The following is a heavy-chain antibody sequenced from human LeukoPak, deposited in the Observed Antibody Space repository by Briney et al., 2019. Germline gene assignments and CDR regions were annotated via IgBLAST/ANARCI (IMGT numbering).Heavy chain of an antibody. CDR2: IYYSGST. CDR3: ARAEPSSSTTFDY. D-gene: IGHD2-2*01. CDR1: GGSISSGDYA. J-gene: IGHJ4*02. Sequence: ASQTLSLTCTVSGGSISSGDYAWSWIRQPPGKGLEWIGYIYYSGSTYYNPSLKSRVTKSVDTSKNQFSLKLSSVTAADTAVYYCARAEPSSSTTFDYWGQGTLVTVSS. V-gene: IGHV4-30-4*08.